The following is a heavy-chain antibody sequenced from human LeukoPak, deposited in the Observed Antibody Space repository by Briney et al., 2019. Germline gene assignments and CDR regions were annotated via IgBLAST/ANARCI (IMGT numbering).Heavy chain of an antibody. V-gene: IGHV3-53*01. CDR3: ARGFYDSSGYNIRYYYYYMDV. J-gene: IGHJ6*03. CDR1: GFTVSSNY. D-gene: IGHD3-22*01. Sequence: GGSLRLSCAASGFTVSSNYMSWVRQAPGKGLEWVSVIYSGGSTYYADSVKGRFTISRDNSKNTLYLQMNSLRAEDTAVYYCARGFYDSSGYNIRYYYYYMDVWGKGTTVTISS. CDR2: IYSGGST.